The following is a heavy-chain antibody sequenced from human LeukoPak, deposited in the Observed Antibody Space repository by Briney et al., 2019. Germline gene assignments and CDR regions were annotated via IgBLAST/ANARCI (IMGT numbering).Heavy chain of an antibody. CDR2: IYTSGST. CDR1: GGSISSGTYY. V-gene: IGHV4-61*02. Sequence: PSETLSLTCTISGGSISSGTYYWSWIRQPAGKGLEWIGRIYTSGSTNYNPSLKSRVTMSVDTSKNQFSLKLSSVTAADTAVYYCARARRELNSSSWYYYYYYYMDVWGKGTTVTISS. CDR3: ARARRELNSSSWYYYYYYYMDV. D-gene: IGHD6-13*01. J-gene: IGHJ6*03.